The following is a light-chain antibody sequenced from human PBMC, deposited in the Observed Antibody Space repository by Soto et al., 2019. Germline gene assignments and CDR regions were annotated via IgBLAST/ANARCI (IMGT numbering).Light chain of an antibody. CDR3: QQYNSYSWT. J-gene: IGKJ1*01. Sequence: DIQMTQSPSTLSASVGDRVTITCRASQSINIWLAWYQQKPGKAPKLLIFDASSLESGVPSRFSGSGFGTEFTFTISSLQPDDFATYYCQQYNSYSWTFGQGTKVDIK. V-gene: IGKV1-5*01. CDR1: QSINIW. CDR2: DAS.